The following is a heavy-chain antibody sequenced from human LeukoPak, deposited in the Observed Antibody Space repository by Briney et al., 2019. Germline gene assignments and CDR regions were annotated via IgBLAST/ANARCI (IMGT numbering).Heavy chain of an antibody. CDR1: GGSMSSYY. J-gene: IGHJ5*02. D-gene: IGHD2-21*02. CDR3: ARGAVVDCGGDCFSVWFDA. CDR2: IFYSGII. Sequence: SETLSLTCTVSGGSMSSYYWSGIRQPPGKGLEWIGYIFYSGIINYSPSLKSRVTISADTSEDRFSLKLNSVTAADTAVYYCARGAVVDCGGDCFSVWFDAWGQGTLVTVSS. V-gene: IGHV4-59*08.